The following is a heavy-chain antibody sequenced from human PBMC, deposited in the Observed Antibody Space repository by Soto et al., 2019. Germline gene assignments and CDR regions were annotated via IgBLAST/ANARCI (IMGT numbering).Heavy chain of an antibody. CDR2: IYYSGST. J-gene: IGHJ5*02. Sequence: SETLSLTCTVSGGSISSYYWSWIRQPPGKGLEWIGYIYYSGSTNYNPSLKSRVTISVDTSKNQFSLKLSSVTAADTAVYYCARVRRPETTLNWFDPWGQGTLVTVSS. CDR1: GGSISSYY. D-gene: IGHD4-17*01. V-gene: IGHV4-59*01. CDR3: ARVRRPETTLNWFDP.